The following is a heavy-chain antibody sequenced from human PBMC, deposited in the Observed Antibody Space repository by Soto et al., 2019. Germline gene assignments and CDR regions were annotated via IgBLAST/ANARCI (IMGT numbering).Heavy chain of an antibody. J-gene: IGHJ4*02. V-gene: IGHV3-23*01. CDR1: GFTISSYA. CDR2: ISGSGGST. D-gene: IGHD3-3*01. Sequence: GGSLRLSCAASGFTISSYAMSWVRQAPGKGLEWVSAISGSGGSTYYADSVKGRFTISRDNSKNTLYLQMNSLRAEDTAVYYCAKNYDYDFWSGSNPFDYWGQGTLVTVSS. CDR3: AKNYDYDFWSGSNPFDY.